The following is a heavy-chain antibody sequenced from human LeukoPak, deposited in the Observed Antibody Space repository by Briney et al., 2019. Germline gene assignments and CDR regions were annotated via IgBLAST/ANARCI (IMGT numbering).Heavy chain of an antibody. J-gene: IGHJ4*02. CDR1: GFTFSSYG. D-gene: IGHD3-9*01. CDR2: IRYDGSNK. V-gene: IGHV3-30*02. CDR3: AKGQYYNILTGFYVRRGLDY. Sequence: GGSLRLSCAASGFTFSSYGMHWVRQAPGKGLEWVAFIRYDGSNKYYADSVKGRFTISRDNSKNTLYLRMNSLRDEDTAVYYCAKGQYYNILTGFYVRRGLDYWGQGTLVTVSS.